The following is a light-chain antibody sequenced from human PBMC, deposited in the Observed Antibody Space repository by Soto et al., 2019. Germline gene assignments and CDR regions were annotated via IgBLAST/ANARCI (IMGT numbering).Light chain of an antibody. V-gene: IGKV1-27*01. CDR3: QKYNGAPPET. CDR1: RDISNY. J-gene: IGKJ3*01. Sequence: DIQMTQSPSSLSATVGDRVTITCRASRDISNYLAWHQQKPGKVPKLLIYAASTLQPGVPSRFSGSGSGTDFTLTISSLQPEDVATYYCQKYNGAPPETFGPGTKVAIK. CDR2: AAS.